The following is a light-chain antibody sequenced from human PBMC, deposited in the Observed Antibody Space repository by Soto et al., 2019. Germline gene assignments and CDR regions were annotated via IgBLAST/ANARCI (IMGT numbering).Light chain of an antibody. CDR1: QSVXSSY. J-gene: IGKJ1*01. CDR2: AAS. V-gene: IGKV3-20*01. Sequence: VLTQSPGSLSLSPGERATLSCRASQSVXSSYLAWYQQKPGKAPRLLIYAASTRATGIPDMFSGSGCGTDFTISISRLEPEDLAVYYCHQYGSSQTFGQGTKVDIK. CDR3: HQYGSSQT.